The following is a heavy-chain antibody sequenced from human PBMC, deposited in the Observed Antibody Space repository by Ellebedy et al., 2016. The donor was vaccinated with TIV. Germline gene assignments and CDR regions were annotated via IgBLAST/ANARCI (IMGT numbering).Heavy chain of an antibody. D-gene: IGHD1-1*01. Sequence: SETLSLXXTVSGCSVSRYFWRWIRQPAGKGLEWFGPIFTSGSFNYNPSLMSRVPMSVVTSKNQISLRLNSVTTADTAVYYCARVHCSITTCDYYYMDVWGKGTTVTVSS. V-gene: IGHV4-4*07. J-gene: IGHJ6*03. CDR1: GCSVSRYF. CDR2: IFTSGSF. CDR3: ARVHCSITTCDYYYMDV.